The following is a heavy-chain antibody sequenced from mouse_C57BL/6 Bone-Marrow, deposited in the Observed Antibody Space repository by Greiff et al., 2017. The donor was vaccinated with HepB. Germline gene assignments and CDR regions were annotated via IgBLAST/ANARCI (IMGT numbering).Heavy chain of an antibody. CDR2: IHPNSGST. J-gene: IGHJ3*01. D-gene: IGHD1-1*01. CDR3: ARWLLLAWFAY. Sequence: VQLQQSGAELVKPGASVKLSCKASGYTFTSYWMHWVKQRPGQGLEWIGMIHPNSGSTNYNEKFKSKATLTVDKSSSTAYMQLSSLTSEDSAVYYCARWLLLAWFAYWGQGTLVTVSA. V-gene: IGHV1-64*01. CDR1: GYTFTSYW.